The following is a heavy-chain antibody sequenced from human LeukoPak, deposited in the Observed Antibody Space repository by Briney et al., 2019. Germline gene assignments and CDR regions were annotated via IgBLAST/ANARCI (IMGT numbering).Heavy chain of an antibody. Sequence: ASVKVSCKASGGTFISYAISWVRQAPGQGLEWMGGIIPIFGTANYAQKFQGRVTITADESTSTAYMELSSLRSEDTAVYYCTRGSGLDTYYYYYGMDVWGQGTTVTVSS. CDR3: TRGSGLDTYYYYYGMDV. CDR1: GGTFISYA. V-gene: IGHV1-69*13. CDR2: IIPIFGTA. D-gene: IGHD2-15*01. J-gene: IGHJ6*02.